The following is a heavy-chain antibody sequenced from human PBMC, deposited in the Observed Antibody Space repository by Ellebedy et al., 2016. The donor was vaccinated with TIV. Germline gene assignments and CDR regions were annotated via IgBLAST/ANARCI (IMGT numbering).Heavy chain of an antibody. CDR3: ARRRYYGSGRYFAP. CDR1: SASISGYY. J-gene: IGHJ5*02. D-gene: IGHD3-10*01. CDR2: IYYSGST. V-gene: IGHV4-59*08. Sequence: MPSETLSPTCPPSSASISGYYWSWIRQPPGQGLAWTVYIYYSGSTNYNPSLKSRVTISVDTSKNQFPLGLSSVTAADTAVYYCARRRYYGSGRYFAPWGQGTLVTVSS.